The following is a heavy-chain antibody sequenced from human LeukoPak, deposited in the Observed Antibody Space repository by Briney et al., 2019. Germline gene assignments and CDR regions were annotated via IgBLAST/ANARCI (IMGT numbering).Heavy chain of an antibody. J-gene: IGHJ4*02. CDR3: AKEPRKYQLLYVPNWKKTTGALFDY. CDR1: GFTFSSYA. D-gene: IGHD2-2*02. Sequence: GGSLSLSCAASGFTFSSYAMSWVRQAPGKGLEWVSAISGSGGSTYYADSVKGRFTISRDNSKNTLYLQMNSLRAEDTAVYYCAKEPRKYQLLYVPNWKKTTGALFDYWGQGTLVTVSS. CDR2: ISGSGGST. V-gene: IGHV3-23*01.